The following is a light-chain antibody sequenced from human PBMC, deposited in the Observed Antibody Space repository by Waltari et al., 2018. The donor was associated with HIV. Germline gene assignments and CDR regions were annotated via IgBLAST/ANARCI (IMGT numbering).Light chain of an antibody. J-gene: IGLJ2*01. V-gene: IGLV1-40*01. CDR1: RSNLGSGYF. Sequence: QSALTQPPSVSGAPGQRVTISCTGHRSNLGSGYFVHWYQPLPGTAPDLLVYSDTHRPSGVPDRFSGSKSGTSASLVITGLQAEDEADYYCQSYDSSLRASVFGGGTKLTVL. CDR3: QSYDSSLRASV. CDR2: SDT.